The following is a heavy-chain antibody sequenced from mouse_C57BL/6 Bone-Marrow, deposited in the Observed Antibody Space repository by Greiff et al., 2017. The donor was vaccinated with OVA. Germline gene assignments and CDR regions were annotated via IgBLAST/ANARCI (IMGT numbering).Heavy chain of an antibody. J-gene: IGHJ4*01. Sequence: QVQLKQPGAELVMPGASVKLSCKASGYTFTSYWMHWVKQRPGQGLEWIGEIDPSDSYTNYNQKFKGKSTLTVDKSSSTAYMQLSSLTAEDSAVYYCARDYYDYGDYAMDYWGQGTSVTVSS. CDR3: ARDYYDYGDYAMDY. CDR1: GYTFTSYW. D-gene: IGHD2-4*01. V-gene: IGHV1-69*01. CDR2: IDPSDSYT.